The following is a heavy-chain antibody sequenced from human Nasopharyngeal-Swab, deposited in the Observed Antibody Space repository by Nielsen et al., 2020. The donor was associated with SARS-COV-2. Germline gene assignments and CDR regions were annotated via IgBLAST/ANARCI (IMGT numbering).Heavy chain of an antibody. J-gene: IGHJ2*01. V-gene: IGHV3-30*03. CDR1: GFTFSSYW. CDR3: AREVGIAAPYFDL. D-gene: IGHD6-13*01. Sequence: GESLKISCAASGFTFSSYWMSWVRQAPGKGLEWVAVVSYDGSNEYYADSVKGRFTISRDNSKNTLFLQMNSLRAEDTAVYYCAREVGIAAPYFDLWGRGTLVTVSS. CDR2: VSYDGSNE.